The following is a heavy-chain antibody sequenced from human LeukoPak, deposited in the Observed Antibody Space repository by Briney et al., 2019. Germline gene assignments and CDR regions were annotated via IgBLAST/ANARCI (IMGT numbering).Heavy chain of an antibody. CDR2: INPSGGST. J-gene: IGHJ4*02. CDR1: GYTFTSYY. V-gene: IGHV1-46*01. CDR3: ARGGNVDTAMVTPPGY. D-gene: IGHD5-18*01. Sequence: ASVKVSCKASGYTFTSYYMHWVRQAPGQGLEWMGIINPSGGSTSYAQKFQGRVTMTRDMSTSTVYMELSSLRSEDTAVYYCARGGNVDTAMVTPPGYWGQGTLVTVSS.